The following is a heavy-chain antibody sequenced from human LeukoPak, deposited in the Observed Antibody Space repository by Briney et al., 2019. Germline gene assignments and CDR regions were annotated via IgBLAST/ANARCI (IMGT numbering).Heavy chain of an antibody. Sequence: SETLSLTCTVSGGSISSGGYYWRWIRQHPGKGLEWIGYIYYSGSTYYNPSLKSRVTISVDTSKNQFSLKLSSVTAADTAVYYCARGPSAVTTSGVDYWGQGTLVTVSS. CDR1: GGSISSGGYY. J-gene: IGHJ4*02. CDR3: ARGPSAVTTSGVDY. D-gene: IGHD4-17*01. V-gene: IGHV4-31*03. CDR2: IYYSGST.